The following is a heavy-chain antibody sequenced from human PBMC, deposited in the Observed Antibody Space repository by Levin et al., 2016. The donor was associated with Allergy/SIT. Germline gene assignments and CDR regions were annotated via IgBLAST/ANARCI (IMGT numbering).Heavy chain of an antibody. D-gene: IGHD3-10*01. J-gene: IGHJ3*02. CDR3: ARVLLWFGDGPNDAFDI. CDR2: IYPGDSDT. V-gene: IGHV5-51*01. Sequence: VRQMPGKGLEWMGIIYPGDSDTRYSPSFQGQVTISADKSISTAYLQWSSLKASDTAMYYCARVLLWFGDGPNDAFDIWGQGTMVTVSS.